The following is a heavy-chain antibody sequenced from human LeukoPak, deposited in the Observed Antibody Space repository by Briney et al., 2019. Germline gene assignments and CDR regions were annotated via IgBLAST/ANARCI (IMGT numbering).Heavy chain of an antibody. V-gene: IGHV3-30*03. Sequence: GGSLRLSCAASGFTFSSYGMHWVRQAPGKGLEWVAVISYDGSNKYYADSVKGRFTISRDNSKNSFYLQMSSLRAEDTGVFYCARDVAYSAFDYWGQGTLVTVSS. CDR2: ISYDGSNK. CDR1: GFTFSSYG. J-gene: IGHJ4*02. CDR3: ARDVAYSAFDY. D-gene: IGHD2-21*01.